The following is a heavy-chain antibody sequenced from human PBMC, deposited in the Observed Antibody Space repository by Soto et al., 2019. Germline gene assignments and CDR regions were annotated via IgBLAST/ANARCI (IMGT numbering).Heavy chain of an antibody. Sequence: EVQLVESGGRLVQPGGSLRLSCAASGFTLSSYSMNWARQAPGKGLEWVSYISSSSSTIHYADSVKGRFTISRDNAKNSLYLQMNSLRDEDTAVYYCVRGGAFKIDYWGQGTLVTVSS. D-gene: IGHD3-16*01. CDR1: GFTLSSYS. CDR2: ISSSSSTI. V-gene: IGHV3-48*02. CDR3: VRGGAFKIDY. J-gene: IGHJ4*02.